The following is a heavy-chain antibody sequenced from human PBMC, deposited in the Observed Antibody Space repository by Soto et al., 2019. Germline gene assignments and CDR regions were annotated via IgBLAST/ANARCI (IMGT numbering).Heavy chain of an antibody. CDR3: ARAHLRDSYGYGLLDY. D-gene: IGHD5-18*01. CDR2: IYCSGST. V-gene: IGHV4-31*03. Sequence: PSETLSLTCTVSGGSISSGGYYWSWIRQHPGKGLEWIGYIYCSGSTYYNPSLKSRVTISVDTSKNQFSLKLSSVTAADTAVYYCARAHLRDSYGYGLLDYWGQGTLVTVSS. J-gene: IGHJ4*02. CDR1: GGSISSGGYY.